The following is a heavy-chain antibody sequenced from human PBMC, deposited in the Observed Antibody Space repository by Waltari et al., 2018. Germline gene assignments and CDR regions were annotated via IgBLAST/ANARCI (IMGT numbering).Heavy chain of an antibody. J-gene: IGHJ4*02. CDR3: ARRGQWLVYFDY. V-gene: IGHV4-39*01. D-gene: IGHD6-19*01. CDR1: GGSISSSSYY. Sequence: QLQLQESGPGLVKPSETLSLTCTVSGGSISSSSYYWGWIRKPPGKGLEWIGGIYYSGSTYYNPSLKSRVTISVDTSKNQFSLKLSSVTAADTAVYYCARRGQWLVYFDYWGQGTLVTVSS. CDR2: IYYSGST.